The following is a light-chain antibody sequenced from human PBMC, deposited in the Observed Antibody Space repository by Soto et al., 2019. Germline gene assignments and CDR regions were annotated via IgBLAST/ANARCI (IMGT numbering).Light chain of an antibody. CDR1: QSVSSSY. Sequence: EIVLTQAPGTLSLSPGERATLSCRASQSVSSSYLAWYQQKPGQAPRLLIYGASIRATGIPDRFSGSGSATDFTLTISRLEPEDFAVYYCQQYGSSPLTFGGGTKVEIK. V-gene: IGKV3-20*01. CDR3: QQYGSSPLT. CDR2: GAS. J-gene: IGKJ4*01.